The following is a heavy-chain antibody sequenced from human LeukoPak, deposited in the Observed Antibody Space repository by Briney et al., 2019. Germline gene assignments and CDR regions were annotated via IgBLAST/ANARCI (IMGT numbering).Heavy chain of an antibody. CDR2: IYYSGST. CDR1: GGSISSYY. D-gene: IGHD3-16*02. V-gene: IGHV4-59*05. Sequence: SETLSLTCTVSGGSISSYYWSWIRQPPGKGLEWIGSIYYSGSTYYNPSLKSRVTISVDTSKNQFSLKLSSVTAADTAVYYCARHRYDYVWGSYRPVWFDPWGQGTLVTVSS. CDR3: ARHRYDYVWGSYRPVWFDP. J-gene: IGHJ5*02.